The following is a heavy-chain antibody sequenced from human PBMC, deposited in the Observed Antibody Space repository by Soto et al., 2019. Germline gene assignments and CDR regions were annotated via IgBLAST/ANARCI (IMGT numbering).Heavy chain of an antibody. J-gene: IGHJ6*02. CDR2: TIPIFRTA. V-gene: IGHV1-69*12. Sequence: QVQLVQSGAEVKKPGSSVKVSCKASGGTFNSYAISWVRQAPGQGLEWMGGTIPIFRTADYAQKFQGRVTITADESTSTAYMELSGLRSEDTAVYYCASQQLGPSYYYGMDVWGQGTTVTVSS. D-gene: IGHD6-6*01. CDR3: ASQQLGPSYYYGMDV. CDR1: GGTFNSYA.